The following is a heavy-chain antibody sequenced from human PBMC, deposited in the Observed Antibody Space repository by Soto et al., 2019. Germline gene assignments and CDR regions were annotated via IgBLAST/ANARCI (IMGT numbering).Heavy chain of an antibody. CDR2: INPNSGDT. CDR1: GYTFTSYG. Sequence: ASVKVSCKASGYTFTSYGISWVQQAPGQGLEWMGWINPNSGDTNYAQKFQGRVTMTRDTSISTAYMDLSRLRSDDTAVYFCARDRSLGANWFDPWGQGTLVTVSS. V-gene: IGHV1-2*02. J-gene: IGHJ5*02. D-gene: IGHD1-26*01. CDR3: ARDRSLGANWFDP.